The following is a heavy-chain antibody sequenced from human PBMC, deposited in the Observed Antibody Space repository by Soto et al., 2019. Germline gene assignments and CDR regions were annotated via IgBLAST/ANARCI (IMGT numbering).Heavy chain of an antibody. D-gene: IGHD5-12*01. CDR1: GYSFTSHW. V-gene: IGHV5-51*01. CDR2: IYPGDSDT. CDR3: ARHLEMATIDS. Sequence: GESLKISCKVSGYSFTSHWIGWVRQMPGKGLEWMGIIYPGDSDTRYSPSFEGQVTISADKSISTAYLQWSSLKASDTAIYYCARHLEMATIDSWGQGTLVTVSS. J-gene: IGHJ4*02.